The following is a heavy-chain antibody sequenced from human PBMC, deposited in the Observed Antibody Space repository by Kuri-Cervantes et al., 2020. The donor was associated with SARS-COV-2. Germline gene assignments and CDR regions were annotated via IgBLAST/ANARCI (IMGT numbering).Heavy chain of an antibody. J-gene: IGHJ2*01. D-gene: IGHD2-2*01. CDR3: ATVPAAMMYWYFDL. CDR2: FDPEDGET. CDR1: GYTLTELS. Sequence: GGSLRLSCKVSGYTLTELSMHWVRQAPGKGLEWMGGFDPEDGETIYAQKFQGRVTMTEDTSTDTAYMELSSLRSEDTAVYYCATVPAAMMYWYFDLWGRGTLVTVSS. V-gene: IGHV1-24*01.